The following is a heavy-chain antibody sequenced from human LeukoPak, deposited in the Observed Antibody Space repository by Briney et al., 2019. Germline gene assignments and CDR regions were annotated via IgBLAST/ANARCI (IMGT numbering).Heavy chain of an antibody. V-gene: IGHV3-43*01. Sequence: GALRLSCAASGFTFDDYTMHWVRQAPGKGLEWVPLISWDGGSTDYADSVKGRFTISRDNSKNSLYLQMNSLRTEDTAFYYCAKGGLGSGWYYFDYWGQGTLVTVPS. D-gene: IGHD6-19*01. CDR1: GFTFDDYT. CDR3: AKGGLGSGWYYFDY. CDR2: ISWDGGST. J-gene: IGHJ4*02.